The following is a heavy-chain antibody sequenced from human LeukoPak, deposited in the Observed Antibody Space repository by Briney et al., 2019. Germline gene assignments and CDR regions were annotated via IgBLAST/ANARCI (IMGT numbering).Heavy chain of an antibody. D-gene: IGHD3-9*01. CDR3: ARDRSDILTGPDAFDI. Sequence: GGSLRLSCAASAFTFSNYWMSWVRQAPGKGLEWMANIKEDGSVKFYVDSVRGRFTISRDNAKNSVYLQMNSLRVEDTAVYYCARDRSDILTGPDAFDIWGQGTMVTVSS. CDR2: IKEDGSVK. V-gene: IGHV3-7*01. J-gene: IGHJ3*02. CDR1: AFTFSNYW.